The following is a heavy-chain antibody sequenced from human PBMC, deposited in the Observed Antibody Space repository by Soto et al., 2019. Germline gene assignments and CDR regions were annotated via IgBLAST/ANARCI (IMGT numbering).Heavy chain of an antibody. V-gene: IGHV3-33*01. D-gene: IGHD5-12*01. CDR1: GFTFSSYG. Sequence: XGSLRLSCXASGFTFSSYGXXXVXXXPGKXLEWVAVIWYDGSNKSYADSVKGRFTISRDNSKNTLYLQMNSLRAEDTAVYYCARALYEKNDYWGQGTLVTVSS. CDR3: ARALYEKNDY. CDR2: IWYDGSNK. J-gene: IGHJ4*02.